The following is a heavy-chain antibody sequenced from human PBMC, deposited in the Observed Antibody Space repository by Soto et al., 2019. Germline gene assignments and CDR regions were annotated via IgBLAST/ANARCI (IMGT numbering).Heavy chain of an antibody. CDR1: GYTFSSYA. V-gene: IGHV1-3*01. CDR2: ISAYDGGT. D-gene: IGHD3-16*01. J-gene: IGHJ4*01. CDR3: ARGGGPYLRPLEI. Sequence: QVHLVQSGAEVRKPGASVKVSCKASGYTFSSYAMHWVRQAPGQRLGWMGWISAYDGGTLSALKFRNTLVMTTDSMTNMAYMQLWDLTFDDTAVYFCARGGGPYLRPLEIWGQGTPVTVSS.